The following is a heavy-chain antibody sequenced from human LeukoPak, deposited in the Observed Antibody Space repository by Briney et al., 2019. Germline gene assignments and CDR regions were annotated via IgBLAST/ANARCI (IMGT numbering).Heavy chain of an antibody. CDR3: ASPRRDYCYTFDY. D-gene: IGHD3-16*01. J-gene: IGHJ4*02. V-gene: IGHV4-4*09. CDR2: IYSSGST. CDR1: GGSISGYY. Sequence: SETLSLTCTVSGGSISGYYWSWIRQPPGKGLEWIGYIYSSGSTNYNPPLKSRVTISLDTSKSQFSLRLNSVTAADTAVYYCASPRRDYCYTFDYWGQGTLVTVSS.